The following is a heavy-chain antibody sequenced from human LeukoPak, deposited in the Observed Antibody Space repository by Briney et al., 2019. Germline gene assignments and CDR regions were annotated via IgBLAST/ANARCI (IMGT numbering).Heavy chain of an antibody. CDR3: AKGSVAGTADRDY. Sequence: PGGSLRLSCAASGFTFDDYAMHWVRQAPGQGLEWVSGISWNSGSIGYADSVKGRFTISRDNAKNSLYLQMNSLRAEDTALYYCAKGSVAGTADRDYWGQGTLVTVSS. V-gene: IGHV3-9*01. J-gene: IGHJ4*02. CDR1: GFTFDDYA. D-gene: IGHD6-19*01. CDR2: ISWNSGSI.